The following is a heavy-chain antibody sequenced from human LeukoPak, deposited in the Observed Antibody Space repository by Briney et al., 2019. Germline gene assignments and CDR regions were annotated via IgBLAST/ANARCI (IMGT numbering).Heavy chain of an antibody. D-gene: IGHD3-22*01. J-gene: IGHJ4*02. CDR2: IIPILGIA. Sequence: SVKVSCKVSGYTLTELSMHWVRQAPGQGLEWMGRIIPILGIANYAQKFQGRVTITADKSTSTAYMELSSLRSEDTAVYYCARAYYYDSSGSLCWGQGTLVTVSS. CDR1: GYTLTELS. V-gene: IGHV1-69*02. CDR3: ARAYYYDSSGSLC.